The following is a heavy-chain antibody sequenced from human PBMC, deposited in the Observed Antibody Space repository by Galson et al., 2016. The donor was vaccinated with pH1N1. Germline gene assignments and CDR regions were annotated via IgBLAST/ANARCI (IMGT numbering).Heavy chain of an antibody. Sequence: QSGAEVKKAGESLKISCKGSGYTFTTYWIAWVRQMPGKGLEWMGIVYPPDSDTRYSPSFEGQVTISADKSISTAYLQWSSLKASETAGYYSARLIGAGYHIRELDYWGQGAQVTVAS. J-gene: IGHJ4*02. CDR1: GYTFTTYW. D-gene: IGHD3-10*01. CDR3: ARLIGAGYHIRELDY. V-gene: IGHV5-51*03. CDR2: VYPPDSDT.